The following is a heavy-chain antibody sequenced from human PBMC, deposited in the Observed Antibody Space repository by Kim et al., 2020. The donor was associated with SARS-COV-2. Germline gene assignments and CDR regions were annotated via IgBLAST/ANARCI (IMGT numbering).Heavy chain of an antibody. V-gene: IGHV3-23*01. CDR3: AKDGGKDYYDSSGYWV. Sequence: GGSLRLSCAASGFTFSSYAMSWVRQAPGKGLEWVSCISGSGGSTYYADSVKGRFTISRDNSKNTLYLQMNSLRAEDTAIYYCAKDGGKDYYDSSGYWVWGRGTLVTVSS. CDR2: ISGSGGST. J-gene: IGHJ4*02. D-gene: IGHD3-22*01. CDR1: GFTFSSYA.